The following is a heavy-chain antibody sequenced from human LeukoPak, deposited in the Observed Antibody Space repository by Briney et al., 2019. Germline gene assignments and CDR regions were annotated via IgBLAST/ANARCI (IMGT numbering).Heavy chain of an antibody. Sequence: GGSLRLSCAASGFTFSSYAMSWVRQAPGKGLEWVSAISGSGTNTDYADSVKGRFTISRDNSKNTLYLQMNSLRAEDTAVYYCAKEYYGDRPRGAFDIWGQGTMVTVSS. D-gene: IGHD4-17*01. CDR1: GFTFSSYA. J-gene: IGHJ3*02. V-gene: IGHV3-23*01. CDR3: AKEYYGDRPRGAFDI. CDR2: ISGSGTNT.